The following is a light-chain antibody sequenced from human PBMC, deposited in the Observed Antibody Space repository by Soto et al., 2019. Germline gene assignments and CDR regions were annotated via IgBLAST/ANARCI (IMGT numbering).Light chain of an antibody. J-gene: IGKJ5*01. Sequence: EVGLTQCPGTLSLSPGERATLSGLASQICSNNYLAWYQQNPGQAPRLLIDCASDRATGIPVRVSGSGSGTDFTLTISRLEREESAVYYYQQCGSSGTFGPGTRVEIK. CDR1: QICSNNY. CDR3: QQCGSSGT. V-gene: IGKV3-20*01. CDR2: CAS.